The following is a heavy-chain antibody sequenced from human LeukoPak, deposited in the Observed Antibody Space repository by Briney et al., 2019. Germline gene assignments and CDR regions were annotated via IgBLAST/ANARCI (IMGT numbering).Heavy chain of an antibody. Sequence: GGSLRLSCAASGFSFSSYSMNWVRQAPGKGLEWVSSITTSSSYIYYADSVKGRFTISRDNAKNSLFLQMNSLRAEDTAVYYCARDAYYYDSSGYYLPAGADYWGQGTLVTVSS. D-gene: IGHD3-22*01. CDR2: ITTSSSYI. CDR3: ARDAYYYDSSGYYLPAGADY. V-gene: IGHV3-21*01. J-gene: IGHJ4*02. CDR1: GFSFSSYS.